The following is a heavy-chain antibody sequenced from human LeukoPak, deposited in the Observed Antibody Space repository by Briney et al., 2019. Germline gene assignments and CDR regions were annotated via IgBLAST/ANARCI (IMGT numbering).Heavy chain of an antibody. V-gene: IGHV3-11*01. CDR2: VSGSGNTI. CDR1: GFSFSDHY. Sequence: GGSLRLSCAASGFSFSDHYTAWIRQAPGKGLEWVSYVSGSGNTIYHADSVKGRFTISRDTAKNSVHLQMNSLRVDDTAVYYCARGPDYYYDSSGSFDYWGQGTLVTVSS. D-gene: IGHD3-22*01. CDR3: ARGPDYYYDSSGSFDY. J-gene: IGHJ4*02.